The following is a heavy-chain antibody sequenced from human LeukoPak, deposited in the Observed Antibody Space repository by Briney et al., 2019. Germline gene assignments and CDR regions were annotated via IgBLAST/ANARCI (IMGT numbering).Heavy chain of an antibody. V-gene: IGHV5-51*01. D-gene: IGHD3-9*01. CDR3: ARQGYDILTGPSGYYYGMDV. J-gene: IGHJ6*02. CDR2: IYPGDSDT. CDR1: GYSFTSYW. Sequence: GESLKISCKGSGYSFTSYWIGWVRQMPGKGLEWMGIIYPGDSDTRYSPSFQGQVTISADKSISTAYLQWSSLKASDTAMYYCARQGYDILTGPSGYYYGMDVWGQGTTVTVSS.